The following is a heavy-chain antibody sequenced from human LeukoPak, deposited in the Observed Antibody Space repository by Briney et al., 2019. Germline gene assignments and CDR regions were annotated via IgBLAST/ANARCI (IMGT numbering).Heavy chain of an antibody. J-gene: IGHJ4*02. CDR1: GGSISSSSYY. V-gene: IGHV4-39*07. CDR3: VRSSSCFDY. Sequence: SETLSLTCAVSGGSISSSSYYWGWIRQPPGKGLEWIGSIYYSGSTYYNPSLKSRVTISVDTSKNQFSLKLSSVTAVDTAVYYCVRSSSCFDYWGQGTLVTVSS. D-gene: IGHD6-6*01. CDR2: IYYSGST.